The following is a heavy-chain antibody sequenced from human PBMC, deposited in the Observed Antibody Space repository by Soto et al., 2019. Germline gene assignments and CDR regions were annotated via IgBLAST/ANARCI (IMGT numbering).Heavy chain of an antibody. CDR1: GGTFSSYA. CDR2: IIPIFGTA. D-gene: IGHD2-8*01. J-gene: IGHJ6*02. Sequence: SVKVSCKASGGTFSSYAISWVRQAPGRGREWMGGIIPIFGTANYAQKFQGRVTITADESTSTAYMELSSLRSEDTAVYYCAGADIVLLVYASGFRDSYSMDGWGPGTPVTFSS. V-gene: IGHV1-69*13. CDR3: AGADIVLLVYASGFRDSYSMDG.